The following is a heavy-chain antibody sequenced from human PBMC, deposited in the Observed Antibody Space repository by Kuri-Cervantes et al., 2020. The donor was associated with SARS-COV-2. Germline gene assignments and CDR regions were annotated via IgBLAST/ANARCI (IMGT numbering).Heavy chain of an antibody. D-gene: IGHD2-15*01. Sequence: GGSLRLSCAASGFTFDDYAMHWVRQAPGKGLEWVSGISWNSGSIGYADSVKGRFTISRDNAKNSLYLQMNSLRAEDTAVYYCARDLVGPFDYWGQGTLVTVSS. CDR1: GFTFDDYA. CDR2: ISWNSGSI. J-gene: IGHJ4*02. CDR3: ARDLVGPFDY. V-gene: IGHV3-9*01.